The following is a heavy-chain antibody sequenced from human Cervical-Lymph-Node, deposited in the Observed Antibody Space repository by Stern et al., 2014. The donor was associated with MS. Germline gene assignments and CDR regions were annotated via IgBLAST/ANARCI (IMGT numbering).Heavy chain of an antibody. J-gene: IGHJ4*02. CDR3: AHRRGQQLAFDY. V-gene: IGHV2-5*02. Sequence: QIPLKESGPTLVKPTQTLTLTCTFSGFSLSTSGVGVGWIRQPTGKALELRALIYWDDDERYSPSLKSRLTLTQDNSQHQWGPTLTNMAPVDTATYYCAHRRGQQLAFDYWGQGTLVTVSS. CDR1: GFSLSTSGVG. D-gene: IGHD6-13*01. CDR2: IYWDDDE.